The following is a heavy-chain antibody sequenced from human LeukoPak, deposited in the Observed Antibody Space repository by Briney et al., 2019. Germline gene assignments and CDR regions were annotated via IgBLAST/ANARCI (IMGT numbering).Heavy chain of an antibody. D-gene: IGHD2-2*01. J-gene: IGHJ6*02. V-gene: IGHV5-51*01. CDR2: IYLGGSDT. CDR3: ARRDGYCSSTSCYADYYYGMDV. Sequence: GESLKISCQGSGYRFTSYWVGWVRQMPGKGLEWMGIIYLGGSDTRYSPSFQGQVTISADKSISTAYLQWSSLKASDTAMYYCARRDGYCSSTSCYADYYYGMDVWGQGTTVTVSS. CDR1: GYRFTSYW.